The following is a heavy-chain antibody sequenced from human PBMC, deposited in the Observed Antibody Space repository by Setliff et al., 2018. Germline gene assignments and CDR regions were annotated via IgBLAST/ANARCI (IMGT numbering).Heavy chain of an antibody. CDR3: ARETPIHVSGYYNAFDI. Sequence: GASVKVSCKASGYTFTSYGISWVRQAPGQGLEWMGWISAYNGNTNYAQKLQGRVTMTTDTSTSTAYMELRSLRSDDTAVYYCARETPIHVSGYYNAFDIWGQGTMVTRLL. D-gene: IGHD3-3*01. CDR1: GYTFTSYG. J-gene: IGHJ3*02. V-gene: IGHV1-18*01. CDR2: ISAYNGNT.